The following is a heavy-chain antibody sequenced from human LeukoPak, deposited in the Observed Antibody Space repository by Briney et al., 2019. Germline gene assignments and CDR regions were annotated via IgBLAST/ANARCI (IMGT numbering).Heavy chain of an antibody. CDR2: ISSSSSYI. V-gene: IGHV3-21*01. D-gene: IGHD6-13*01. Sequence: GGSLRLSCAASGFTVSSNYMNWVRQAPGKGLEWVSSISSSSSYIYYADSVKGRFTISRDNAKNSLYLQMNSLRAEDTAVYYCARDSAAAGPAGLDYWGQGTLVTVSS. J-gene: IGHJ4*02. CDR1: GFTVSSNY. CDR3: ARDSAAAGPAGLDY.